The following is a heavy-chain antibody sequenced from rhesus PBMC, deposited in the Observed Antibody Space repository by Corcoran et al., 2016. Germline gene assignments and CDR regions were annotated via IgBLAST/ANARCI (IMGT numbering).Heavy chain of an antibody. Sequence: QVLLQESGPGLVKPSETLSLTCAVSGGSISSYNWWSWIRQPPGKGLEWIGYFIVNGSTYYNPSLKSRVTISTDTSKNRCSLNLSSVTAADTAMYYCARPYDYWGRGVLVTVSS. D-gene: IGHD2-15*01. CDR2: FIVNGST. CDR3: ARPYDY. J-gene: IGHJ4*01. V-gene: IGHV4-65*01. CDR1: GGSISSYNW.